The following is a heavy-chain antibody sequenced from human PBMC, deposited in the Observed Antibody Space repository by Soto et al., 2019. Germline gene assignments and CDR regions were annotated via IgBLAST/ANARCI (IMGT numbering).Heavy chain of an antibody. D-gene: IGHD6-19*01. J-gene: IGHJ6*02. CDR3: ARSKRGAYSSGWYSLSGYYNYGIDV. V-gene: IGHV5-51*01. CDR1: GYSFSSYW. CDR2: IYPGDSDT. Sequence: GESLKISCKASGYSFSSYWIGWVRQMPGKGLEWMGIIYPGDSDTKYSPSVQVQVTISADRSISTAYLQWTSLKASDTAMYYCARSKRGAYSSGWYSLSGYYNYGIDVWGQGTKVTSP.